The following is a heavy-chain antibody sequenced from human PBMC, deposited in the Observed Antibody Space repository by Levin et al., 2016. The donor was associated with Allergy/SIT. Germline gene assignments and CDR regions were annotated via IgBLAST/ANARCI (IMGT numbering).Heavy chain of an antibody. CDR2: ISSSSSTI. J-gene: IGHJ4*02. D-gene: IGHD7-27*01. CDR3: SNLGLGTYTYDF. Sequence: GGSLRLSCEVSGFTFSTYSMNWVRQAPGKGLEWVSYISSSSSTIYYADSVKGRFTISRDNAKNSLYLQMNSLRDEDTAVYFCSNLGLGTYTYDFWGQGTLVTVSS. V-gene: IGHV3-48*02. CDR1: GFTFSTYS.